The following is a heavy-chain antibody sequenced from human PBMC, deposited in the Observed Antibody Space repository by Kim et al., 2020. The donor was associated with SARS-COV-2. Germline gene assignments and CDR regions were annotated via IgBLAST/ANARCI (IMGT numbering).Heavy chain of an antibody. V-gene: IGHV3-30*02. J-gene: IGHJ6*02. D-gene: IGHD3-3*01. Sequence: RFTMSRDNSKNTLYLQMNSLRAEDTAVYYCAKARVVAGVWSGYSLYGMDVWGQGTTVTVSS. CDR3: AKARVVAGVWSGYSLYGMDV.